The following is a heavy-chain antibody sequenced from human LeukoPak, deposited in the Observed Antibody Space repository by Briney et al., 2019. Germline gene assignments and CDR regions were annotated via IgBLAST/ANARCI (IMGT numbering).Heavy chain of an antibody. CDR1: GFTFSGSA. CDR3: TRLDCSGGSCYDLGYGMDV. J-gene: IGHJ6*04. V-gene: IGHV3-73*01. D-gene: IGHD2-15*01. CDR2: IRSKANSYAT. Sequence: PGGSLKLSCAASGFTFSGSAMHWVRQASGKGLEWVGRIRSKANSYATAHAASVKGRFTISRDDSKNTAYLQMNSLKTEDTAVYYCTRLDCSGGSCYDLGYGMDVWGKGTTVTVSS.